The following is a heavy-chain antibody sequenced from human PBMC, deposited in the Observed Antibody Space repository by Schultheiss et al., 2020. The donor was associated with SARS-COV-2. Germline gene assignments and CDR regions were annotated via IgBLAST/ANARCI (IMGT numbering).Heavy chain of an antibody. Sequence: SETLSLTCTVSGGSISSYYWSWIRQPPGKGLEWIGEINHSGSTNYNPSLKSRVTISVDTSKNQFSLKLSSVTAADTAVYYCARGGYPYGDSHYWGQGTLVTVSS. CDR2: INHSGST. J-gene: IGHJ4*02. CDR3: ARGGYPYGDSHY. V-gene: IGHV4-34*01. D-gene: IGHD4-17*01. CDR1: GGSISSYY.